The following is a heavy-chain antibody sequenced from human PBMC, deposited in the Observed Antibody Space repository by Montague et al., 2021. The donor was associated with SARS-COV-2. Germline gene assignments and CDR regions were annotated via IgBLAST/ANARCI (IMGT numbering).Heavy chain of an antibody. Sequence: SLRLSFAASGSTFSSYAMHWVRQAPGKGLEWVAVISYDGSNKYYADSVKGRFTISRDNSKNTLYLQMNSLSAEDTAVYYCAIDPDSSSWYDDAFDFWGQGTTVTVSS. CDR3: AIDPDSSSWYDDAFDF. CDR2: ISYDGSNK. CDR1: GSTFSSYA. V-gene: IGHV3-30*04. D-gene: IGHD6-13*01. J-gene: IGHJ3*01.